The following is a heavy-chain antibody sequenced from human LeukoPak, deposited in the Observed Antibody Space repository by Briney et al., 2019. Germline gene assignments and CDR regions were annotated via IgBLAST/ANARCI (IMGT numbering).Heavy chain of an antibody. CDR2: IFYNGST. CDR1: GGSISSYF. J-gene: IGHJ6*03. D-gene: IGHD4-23*01. Sequence: SETLSLTCTVSGGSISSYFLSWIRQPPGKGLEWIGYIFYNGSTNYNPSLKSRVTISVDTSKNQFSLKLSSVTAADTAVYYCARGASVTTVVTRGNYMDVWGKGTTVTVSS. V-gene: IGHV4-59*01. CDR3: ARGASVTTVVTRGNYMDV.